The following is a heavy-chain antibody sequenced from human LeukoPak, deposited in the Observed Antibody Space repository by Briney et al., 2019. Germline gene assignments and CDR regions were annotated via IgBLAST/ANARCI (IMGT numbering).Heavy chain of an antibody. CDR1: GFTFNRFW. V-gene: IGHV3-74*01. Sequence: GSLSLSCAASGFTFNRFWMHWVRQAPGKGLVWVSRIISDGSSTNYADSVKGRFTISRDNAKNTLYLQMNSLRAEDTALYYCAREDVDITVATSGAFDIWGQGTMVTVSS. CDR3: AREDVDITVATSGAFDI. D-gene: IGHD6-19*01. J-gene: IGHJ3*02. CDR2: IISDGSST.